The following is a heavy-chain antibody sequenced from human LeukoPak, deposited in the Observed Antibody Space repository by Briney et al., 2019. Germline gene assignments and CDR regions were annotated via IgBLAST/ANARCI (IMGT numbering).Heavy chain of an antibody. CDR2: ISGSGGST. Sequence: PGGSLRLSCAASGFTFSSYAMSWVRQAPGKGLEWVSAISGSGGSTYYADSVKGRFTISRDNSKNTLYLQMSSLRAEDTAVYYCVKALDTAMVPFDYWGQGTLVTVSS. CDR1: GFTFSSYA. D-gene: IGHD5-18*01. V-gene: IGHV3-23*01. CDR3: VKALDTAMVPFDY. J-gene: IGHJ4*02.